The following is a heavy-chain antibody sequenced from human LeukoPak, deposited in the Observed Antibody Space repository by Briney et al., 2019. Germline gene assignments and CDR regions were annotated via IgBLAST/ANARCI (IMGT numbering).Heavy chain of an antibody. D-gene: IGHD6-13*01. CDR3: ARDSSSWYSYGMDV. V-gene: IGHV4-30-4*01. CDR2: IYYSGST. J-gene: IGHJ6*04. CDR1: GGSISSGDYY. Sequence: SQTLSLTSTVSGGSISSGDYYWSWIRHPPGKGLEWIGYIYYSGSTYYNPSLKSRVTISVDTSKNQFSLKLSSVTTADTAVYYCARDSSSWYSYGMDVWGKGTTVTVPS.